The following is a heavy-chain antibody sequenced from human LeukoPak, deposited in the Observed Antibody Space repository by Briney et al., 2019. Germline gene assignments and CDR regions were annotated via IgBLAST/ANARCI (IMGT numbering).Heavy chain of an antibody. J-gene: IGHJ4*02. CDR3: ASGHYGDYGQWSSMNY. D-gene: IGHD4-17*01. V-gene: IGHV1-69*04. Sequence: SVKVSCKASGGSFSSYVISWVRQAPGQGPEWMGRTIPIFGIANYAQKFQGRVTIIADKSTSTAYMELSSLRSEDTAVYYCASGHYGDYGQWSSMNYWGQGTLVTVSS. CDR1: GGSFSSYV. CDR2: TIPIFGIA.